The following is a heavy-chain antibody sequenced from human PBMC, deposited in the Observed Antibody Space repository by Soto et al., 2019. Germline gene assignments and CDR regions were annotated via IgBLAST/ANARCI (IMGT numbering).Heavy chain of an antibody. J-gene: IGHJ6*02. CDR2: IIPIFGTA. Sequence: SVKVSCKASGGTFSSYAISWVRRAPGQGLEWMGGIIPIFGTANYAQKFQGRVTITADESTSTAYMELSSLRSEDTAVYYCARRRDTAMVPKNYYYYGMDVWDQGTTVTVSS. CDR1: GGTFSSYA. D-gene: IGHD5-18*01. V-gene: IGHV1-69*13. CDR3: ARRRDTAMVPKNYYYYGMDV.